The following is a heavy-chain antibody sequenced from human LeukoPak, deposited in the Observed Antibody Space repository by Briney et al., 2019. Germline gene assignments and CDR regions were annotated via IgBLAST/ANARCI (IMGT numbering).Heavy chain of an antibody. CDR1: GGSISSCY. Sequence: PSETLSLTRTVSGGSISSCYWSWVRQPPGKGRAWVGYIYDRGNTNYNPSLKTRVTISVATSKNQFSPKLSSVTAADTAVYYCARGRYFDWSHDYWGQGALVTVSS. CDR2: IYDRGNT. J-gene: IGHJ4*02. V-gene: IGHV4-59*01. CDR3: ARGRYFDWSHDY. D-gene: IGHD3-9*01.